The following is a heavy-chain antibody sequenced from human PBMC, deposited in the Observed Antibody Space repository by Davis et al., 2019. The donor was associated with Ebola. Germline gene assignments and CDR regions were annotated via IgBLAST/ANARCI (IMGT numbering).Heavy chain of an antibody. CDR3: ARVGSKGSAYFDY. J-gene: IGHJ4*02. D-gene: IGHD3-16*01. CDR1: GFTFSSYS. CDR2: ISSSSSTI. Sequence: GESLKISCAASGFTFSSYSMNWVRQAPGKGLEWVSYISSSSSTIYYADSVKGRFTISRDNAKNSLYLQMNSLRAEDTAVYYCARVGSKGSAYFDYWGQGTLVTVSS. V-gene: IGHV3-48*04.